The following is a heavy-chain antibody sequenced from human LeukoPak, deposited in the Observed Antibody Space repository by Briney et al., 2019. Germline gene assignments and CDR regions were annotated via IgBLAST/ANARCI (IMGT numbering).Heavy chain of an antibody. D-gene: IGHD6-19*01. CDR2: ISYDGSGQ. J-gene: IGHJ4*02. CDR1: GFPFSSYA. CDR3: ARPNRPFHTSGWYRDY. Sequence: PGGSLRLSCAACGFPFSSYAMHWVRQAPGKGVEWVALISYDGSGQYYTESVKGRFTISRDNSKNTLYLQVNSLRVEDTAVYYCARPNRPFHTSGWYRDYWGQGTLVIVSS. V-gene: IGHV3-30-3*01.